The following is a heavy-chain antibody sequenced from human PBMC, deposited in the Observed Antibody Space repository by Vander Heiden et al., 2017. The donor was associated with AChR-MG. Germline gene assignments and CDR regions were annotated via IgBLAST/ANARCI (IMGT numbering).Heavy chain of an antibody. D-gene: IGHD3-22*01. CDR1: GFTFSSYS. CDR2: ISSSSSYI. V-gene: IGHV3-21*01. CDR3: ARVVYYDSIGLRTPSGY. J-gene: IGHJ4*02. Sequence: EVQLVESGGGLVKPGGSLRLSCAASGFTFSSYSMNWVRQAPGKGLEWVSAISSSSSYIYYADSVKGRFTISRDNAKSSLYLQMNSLRAEDTAVYYCARVVYYDSIGLRTPSGYWGQGTLVTVSS.